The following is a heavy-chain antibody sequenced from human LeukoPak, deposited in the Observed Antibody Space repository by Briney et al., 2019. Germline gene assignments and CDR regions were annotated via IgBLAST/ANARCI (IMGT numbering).Heavy chain of an antibody. CDR2: ISYDAGNK. V-gene: IGHV3-30*03. CDR3: ARVYSSGGFDC. CDR1: GFTFSSYG. J-gene: IGHJ4*02. D-gene: IGHD6-25*01. Sequence: PGGSLRLSCAASGFTFSSYGMHWVRQAPGKGLEWVAVISYDAGNKFYADSVKGRFTISRDNSKNTLFLHMNSLRAEDTAVYYCARVYSSGGFDCWGQGTLVTVSS.